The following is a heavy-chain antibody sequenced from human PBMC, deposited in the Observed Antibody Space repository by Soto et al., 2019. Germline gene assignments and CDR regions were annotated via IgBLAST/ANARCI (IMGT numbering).Heavy chain of an antibody. D-gene: IGHD1-26*01. J-gene: IGHJ4*02. CDR2: IYYSGSA. CDR1: GGSITSNAFY. V-gene: IGHV4-39*01. Sequence: SETLSLTCTVSGGSITSNAFYWGWIRQPPGKGLEWLGYIYYSGSASYNPSLKSRVTMSVDTSKNQFSLKLSSVTAADTAVYYCARRPKRGSYSWCFDYWGQGTLVTVSS. CDR3: ARRPKRGSYSWCFDY.